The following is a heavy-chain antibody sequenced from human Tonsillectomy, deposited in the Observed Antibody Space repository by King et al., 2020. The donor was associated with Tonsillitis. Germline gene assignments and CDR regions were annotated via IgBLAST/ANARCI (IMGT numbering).Heavy chain of an antibody. Sequence: VQLVESGRGVVQTGRSLRLSCAASGFTFSSYAMHWVRQAPGKGLEWVAVISYDGSNQHYADSGNGRVTIARDNSKNTQYLQMNSLRTEDTAVYYCAREGSNWYSFFDYWGQGTLVTVSS. J-gene: IGHJ4*02. CDR2: ISYDGSNQ. V-gene: IGHV3-30-3*01. CDR3: AREGSNWYSFFDY. D-gene: IGHD6-13*01. CDR1: GFTFSSYA.